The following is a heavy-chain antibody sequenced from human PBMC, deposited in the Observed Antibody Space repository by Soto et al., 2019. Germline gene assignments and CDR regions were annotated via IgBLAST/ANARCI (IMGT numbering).Heavy chain of an antibody. CDR3: ARGSGIVALPGELEDVNYDF. Sequence: HVQLQPWGAGLVKPSETLSLSCAVYGQSFSDHSWAWIRQPPGKGLEWIGEISESGSTYYNPSLKSRVTISTATSKNQFSLKLNSVTAADTAAYFCARGSGIVALPGELEDVNYDFWGQGTLVNVSS. D-gene: IGHD1-1*01. V-gene: IGHV4-34*01. J-gene: IGHJ4*02. CDR1: GQSFSDHS. CDR2: ISESGST.